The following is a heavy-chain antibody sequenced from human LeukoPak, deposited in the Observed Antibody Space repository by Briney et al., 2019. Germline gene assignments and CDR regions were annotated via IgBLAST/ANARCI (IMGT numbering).Heavy chain of an antibody. D-gene: IGHD3-22*01. J-gene: IGHJ4*02. CDR2: ISSGGTSV. CDR3: ARDRRGLYYDSSGYVVN. Sequence: GGSLRLSCTASGFTFRSYDMMWLRQARGRGLEGVSYISSGGTSVYYADSVKGRFTISRDNAKNSLYLQMNSLRAEDTALYYCARDRRGLYYDSSGYVVNWGQGTLVTVSS. CDR1: GFTFRSYD. V-gene: IGHV3-48*03.